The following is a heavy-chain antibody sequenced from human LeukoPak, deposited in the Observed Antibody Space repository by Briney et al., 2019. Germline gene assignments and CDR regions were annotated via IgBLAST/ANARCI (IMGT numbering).Heavy chain of an antibody. CDR3: ARWRLGELSLYGHDAFDI. CDR1: GGTFSSYA. J-gene: IGHJ3*02. Sequence: SVKVSCKASGGTFSSYAISWVRQAPGQGLEWMGGTIPIFGTANYAQKFQGRVTITTDESTSTAYMELSSLRSEDTAVYYCARWRLGELSLYGHDAFDIWGQGTMVTVSS. V-gene: IGHV1-69*05. CDR2: TIPIFGTA. D-gene: IGHD3-16*02.